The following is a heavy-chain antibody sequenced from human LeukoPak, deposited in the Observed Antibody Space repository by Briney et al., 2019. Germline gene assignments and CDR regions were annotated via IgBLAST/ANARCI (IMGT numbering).Heavy chain of an antibody. J-gene: IGHJ4*01. D-gene: IGHD3-22*01. CDR1: GGSISSSSYY. V-gene: IGHV4-39*01. CDR3: ATPGGYYDSSGYFKDY. CDR2: IYYSGST. Sequence: PSETLSLTCTVSGGSISSSSYYWGWIRQPPGKGLEWIGSIYYSGSTYYNPSLKSRVTISVDTSKNQFSLKLSSVTAADTAVYYCATPGGYYDSSGYFKDYWGHGTLVTVSS.